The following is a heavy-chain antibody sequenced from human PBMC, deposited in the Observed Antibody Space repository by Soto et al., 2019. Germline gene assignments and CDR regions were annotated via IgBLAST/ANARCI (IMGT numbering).Heavy chain of an antibody. CDR1: GGSFSGYY. J-gene: IGHJ4*02. D-gene: IGHD6-13*01. Sequence: QVQLQQWGAGLLKPSETLSLTCAVYGGSFSGYYWSWIRQPPGKGLEWIVEINHSGRTNYNPSLKSLVTITVDTSKNQFPLKRSSVTDADTAVYYGARAAAALGTGEDYWGQGTLVTVSS. CDR2: INHSGRT. CDR3: ARAAAALGTGEDY. V-gene: IGHV4-34*01.